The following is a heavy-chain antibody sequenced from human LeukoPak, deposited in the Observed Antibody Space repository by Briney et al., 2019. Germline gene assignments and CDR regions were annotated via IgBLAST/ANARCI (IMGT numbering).Heavy chain of an antibody. CDR1: GFTFSSYA. J-gene: IGHJ1*01. CDR3: AKDWYYDSSGPWQMVFQH. V-gene: IGHV3-23*01. Sequence: GGSLRLSCAASGFTFSSYAMSWVRQAPGKGLEWVSAISGSGGSTYYADSVKGRFTISRDNSKNTLYLQMNSLRAEDTAVYYCAKDWYYDSSGPWQMVFQHWGQGILVTVSS. D-gene: IGHD3-22*01. CDR2: ISGSGGST.